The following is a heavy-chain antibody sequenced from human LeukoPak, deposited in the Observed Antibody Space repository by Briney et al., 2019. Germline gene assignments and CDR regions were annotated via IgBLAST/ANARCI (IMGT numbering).Heavy chain of an antibody. D-gene: IGHD3-10*01. CDR3: ARVTMIRGVIIDY. CDR1: GGSITSGSYY. Sequence: PSETLSLTCTVSGGSITSGSYYWSWIRQHPGKGLERIGYIYYSGSTYYKPSLKSRVTISVDTSKNQFSLKLSSVTAADTAVYYCARVTMIRGVIIDYWGQGTLVTVSS. CDR2: IYYSGST. J-gene: IGHJ4*02. V-gene: IGHV4-31*03.